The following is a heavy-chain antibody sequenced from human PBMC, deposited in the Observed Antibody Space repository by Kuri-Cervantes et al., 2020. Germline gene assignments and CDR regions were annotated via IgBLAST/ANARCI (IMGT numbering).Heavy chain of an antibody. J-gene: IGHJ5*02. CDR2: MNPNSGNT. V-gene: IGHV1-8*01. CDR3: TTYYYDSSGYYGGFDP. CDR1: GYTFTSYD. D-gene: IGHD3-22*01. Sequence: ASVKVSCKASGYTFTSYDINWVRQATGQGLEWMGWMNPNSGNTGYAQKFQGRVTMTRNTSISTAYMELSSLRSEDTAVYYCTTYYYDSSGYYGGFDPWGQGTLVTVSS.